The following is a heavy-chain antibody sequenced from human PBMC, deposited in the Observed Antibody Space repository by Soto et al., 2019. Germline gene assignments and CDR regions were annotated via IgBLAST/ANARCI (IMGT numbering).Heavy chain of an antibody. J-gene: IGHJ6*02. Sequence: SVKVSCKASGGTFSSYAISWVRQAPGQGLEWMGGIIPIFGTANYAQKFQGRVTITADKSTSTAYMELSSLRSEDTAVYYCARSPDYYDFWSGYYTICDTYYYYGMDVWGQGTPVTVYS. CDR3: ARSPDYYDFWSGYYTICDTYYYYGMDV. CDR2: IIPIFGTA. CDR1: GGTFSSYA. D-gene: IGHD3-3*01. V-gene: IGHV1-69*06.